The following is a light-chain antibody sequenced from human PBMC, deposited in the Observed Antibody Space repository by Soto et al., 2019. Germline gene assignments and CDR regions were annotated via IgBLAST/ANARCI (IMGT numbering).Light chain of an antibody. J-gene: IGKJ2*01. V-gene: IGKV3-20*01. CDR3: QQYGSSPVLT. CDR1: QSVSSSY. Sequence: EIVLTQSPGTLSLSPGERATLSCRASQSVSSSYLAWYQQKPGQAPRLLIYGASSRATGIPDRFSGSGSGTDFTLTISRLEPEDFAVYYCQQYGSSPVLTFGQGTKLESK. CDR2: GAS.